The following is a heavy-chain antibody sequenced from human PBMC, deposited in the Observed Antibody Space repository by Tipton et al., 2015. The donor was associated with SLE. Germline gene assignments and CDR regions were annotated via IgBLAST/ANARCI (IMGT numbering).Heavy chain of an antibody. CDR3: ASPGYSSSKGAFDI. CDR1: GGSFSGYY. D-gene: IGHD6-13*01. J-gene: IGHJ3*02. V-gene: IGHV4-34*01. Sequence: TLSLTCAVYGGSFSGYYWSWIRQPPGKGLEWIAEINHSGSANYNPSLNSRVTISVDTSKNQFSLKLSSVTAADTAVYYCASPGYSSSKGAFDIWGQGTMVTVSS. CDR2: INHSGSA.